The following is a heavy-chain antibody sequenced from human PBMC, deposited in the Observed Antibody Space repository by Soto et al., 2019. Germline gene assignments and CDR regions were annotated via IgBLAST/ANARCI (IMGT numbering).Heavy chain of an antibody. V-gene: IGHV1-8*01. D-gene: IGHD2-15*01. Sequence: QVQMVQSGAEVKKPGASVKVSCRASGYSFTSYDVNWVRQATGQGLGWMGWMNPNSGNTAFAEKFQGRVTMTRDTPISTAYMELSGLTSEDTAVYYCARYPYTSYCSDGSCSYDAFDIWGQGTVVTVSS. CDR1: GYSFTSYD. CDR3: ARYPYTSYCSDGSCSYDAFDI. CDR2: MNPNSGNT. J-gene: IGHJ3*02.